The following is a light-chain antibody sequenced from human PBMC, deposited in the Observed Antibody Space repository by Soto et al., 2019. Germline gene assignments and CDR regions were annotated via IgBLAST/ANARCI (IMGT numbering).Light chain of an antibody. Sequence: EIVLTQSPGTLSLSPGERATLSCRASQSVSSSYLAWYQQKPGQAPRLLIYGASSRATGIPDRFSGSGSGTDFTLTISRLEPEDFAIYYCQQSHDTPPTFGQGTKVEIK. CDR3: QQSHDTPPT. V-gene: IGKV3-20*01. J-gene: IGKJ1*01. CDR1: QSVSSSY. CDR2: GAS.